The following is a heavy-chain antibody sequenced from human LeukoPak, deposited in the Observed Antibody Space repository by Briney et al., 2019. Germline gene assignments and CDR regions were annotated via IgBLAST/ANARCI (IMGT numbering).Heavy chain of an antibody. CDR1: GSSFTSYW. J-gene: IGHJ4*02. D-gene: IGHD5-12*01. CDR2: IYPGDSDT. Sequence: GASLKISCKGSGSSFTSYWIGWVRQLPGKGLEWMGIIYPGDSDTRYSPSFQGQVTISADKSISTAYLQWSSLKAADTALYYCARGSKMHSRGHSGYDPTTYRYNYGPLFDYWGQGSLVTVSS. V-gene: IGHV5-51*01. CDR3: ARGSKMHSRGHSGYDPTTYRYNYGPLFDY.